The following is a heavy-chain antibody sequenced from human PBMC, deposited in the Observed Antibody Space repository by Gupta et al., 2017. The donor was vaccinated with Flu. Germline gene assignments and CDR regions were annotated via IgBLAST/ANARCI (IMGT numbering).Heavy chain of an antibody. D-gene: IGHD6-13*01. CDR2: ISYDGSNK. J-gene: IGHJ4*02. CDR3: AKDSSRSIFDY. V-gene: IGHV3-30*18. Sequence: QVQLVESGGGVVEPGRSLRLSCAASGFTFISYGMHWVRQAPGKGLEWVAVISYDGSNKYYADSVKGRFTISRDNSKNTLYLQMNSLRAEDTAVYYCAKDSSRSIFDYWGQGTLVTVSS. CDR1: GFTFISYG.